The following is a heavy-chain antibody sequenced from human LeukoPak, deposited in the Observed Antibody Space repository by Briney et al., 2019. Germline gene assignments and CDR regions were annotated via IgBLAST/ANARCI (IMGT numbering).Heavy chain of an antibody. CDR3: ARQSQPLRFLEWLSLYYFDY. V-gene: IGHV4-39*01. CDR2: IYYSGST. Sequence: PSETLSLTCTVSGGSISSSSYYWGWIRQPPGKGLEWIGSIYYSGSTYYNPSLKSRVTISVDTSKNQFSLKLSSVTGADTAVYYCARQSQPLRFLEWLSLYYFDYWGQGTLVTVSS. J-gene: IGHJ4*02. CDR1: GGSISSSSYY. D-gene: IGHD3-3*01.